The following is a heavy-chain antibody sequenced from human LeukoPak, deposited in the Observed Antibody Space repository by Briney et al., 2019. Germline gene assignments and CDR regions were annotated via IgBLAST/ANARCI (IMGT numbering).Heavy chain of an antibody. CDR2: ISSSSSYI. CDR3: ARDVRGYSYGLAPNRLDP. CDR1: GFTFSSYS. V-gene: IGHV3-21*01. D-gene: IGHD5-18*01. Sequence: GGSLRLSCAASGFTFSSYSMNWVRQTPGKGLEWVSSISSSSSYIYYADSVKGRFTISRDNAKNSLYLQMNSLRAEDTAVYYCARDVRGYSYGLAPNRLDPWGQGTLVTVSS. J-gene: IGHJ5*02.